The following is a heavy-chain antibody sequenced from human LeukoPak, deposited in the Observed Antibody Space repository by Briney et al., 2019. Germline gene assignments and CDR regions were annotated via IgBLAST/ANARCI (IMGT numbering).Heavy chain of an antibody. CDR3: ARHTADHYNDSSGYSRFPDY. Sequence: GESLKISCKGSGYTFSSYWIGWVRQMPGKGLEWMGITYPGDSKTRYRPSFQGQVTISADKSTSTAYLQWRSLKASDTAMYYCARHTADHYNDSSGYSRFPDYWGHGTLVTVSS. V-gene: IGHV5-51*01. CDR2: TYPGDSKT. J-gene: IGHJ4*01. D-gene: IGHD3-22*01. CDR1: GYTFSSYW.